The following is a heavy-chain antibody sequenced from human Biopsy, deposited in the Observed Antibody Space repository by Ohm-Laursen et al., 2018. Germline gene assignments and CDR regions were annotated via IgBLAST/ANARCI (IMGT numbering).Heavy chain of an antibody. J-gene: IGHJ6*02. CDR2: ISPSGATT. V-gene: IGHV1-46*01. D-gene: IGHD5-24*01. Sequence: ASVKVSCNASGNTFATYHIHWVRQAPGQGLEWMGVISPSGATTSFSQKFQGRITMTMDTSTGTVYMDLNSLGSEDTAVYYCARAGVGSDGTDSYYYGMDVWGPGTTVTVSS. CDR3: ARAGVGSDGTDSYYYGMDV. CDR1: GNTFATYH.